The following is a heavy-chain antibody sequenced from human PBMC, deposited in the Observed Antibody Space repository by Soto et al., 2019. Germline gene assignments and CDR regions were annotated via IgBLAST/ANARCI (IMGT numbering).Heavy chain of an antibody. CDR2: MNPNSGNT. CDR3: ARDQPNDDAFDI. D-gene: IGHD1-1*01. CDR1: GYTFTSYD. V-gene: IGHV1-8*01. J-gene: IGHJ3*02. Sequence: GASVKVSCKASGYTFTSYDINWVRQATGQGLEWMGWMNPNSGNTGYAQKFQGRVTMTRNTSISTAYMELRSLRSDDTAVYYCARDQPNDDAFDIWGQGAMVTVSS.